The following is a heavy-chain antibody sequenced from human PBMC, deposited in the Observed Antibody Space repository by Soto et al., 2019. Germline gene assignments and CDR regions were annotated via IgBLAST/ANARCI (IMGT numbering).Heavy chain of an antibody. CDR3: ARTLNNRSGYFR. D-gene: IGHD3-3*01. CDR1: GGSFSGYY. CDR2: INHSGST. J-gene: IGHJ4*02. Sequence: PSETLSLTCAVYGGSFSGYYWSWIRQPPGKGLEWIGEINHSGSTNYNPSLKSRVTISVDTSKNQFSLKLSSVTAADTAVYYCARTLNNRSGYFRWGQGTLVTVSS. V-gene: IGHV4-34*01.